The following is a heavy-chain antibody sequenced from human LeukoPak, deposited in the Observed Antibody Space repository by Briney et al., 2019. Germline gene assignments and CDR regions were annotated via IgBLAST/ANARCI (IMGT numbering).Heavy chain of an antibody. CDR3: ARGMRGGVFDI. CDR2: IRQDGSEK. CDR1: GFTFSTFW. V-gene: IGHV3-7*04. Sequence: GGSLILSCAASGFTFSTFWMTWVRQAPGKGLEWVANIRQDGSEKYYVDSVEGRFTISRDNAKKSLFLQMNSLRVEDTAVYYCARGMRGGVFDIWGGETMVTV. D-gene: IGHD2-8*02. J-gene: IGHJ3*02.